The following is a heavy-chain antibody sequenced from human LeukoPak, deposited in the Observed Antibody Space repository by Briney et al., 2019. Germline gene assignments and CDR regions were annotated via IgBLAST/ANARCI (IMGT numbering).Heavy chain of an antibody. J-gene: IGHJ6*03. CDR1: GFTFSSYW. CDR3: AREGSGYDLALGYYYYMDV. V-gene: IGHV3-7*01. Sequence: PGGSLRLSCAASGFTFSSYWMSWVRQAPGKGLEWVANIKQDGSEKYYVDSVKGRFTISRDNAKNSLYLQMNSLRAEDTAVYYCAREGSGYDLALGYYYYMDVWGKGTTVTVSS. CDR2: IKQDGSEK. D-gene: IGHD5-12*01.